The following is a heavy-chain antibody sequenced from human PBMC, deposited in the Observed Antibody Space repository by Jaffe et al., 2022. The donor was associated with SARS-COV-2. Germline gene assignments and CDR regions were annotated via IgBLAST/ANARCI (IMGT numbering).Heavy chain of an antibody. CDR2: INAGNGYT. V-gene: IGHV1-3*01. D-gene: IGHD1-26*01. Sequence: QVQLVQSGAEVKTPGASVKVSCKASGYTFTGFSIHWVRQAPGQRLEWMGWINAGNGYTKYSQNFQGRVTITGDTSASTGYMELSNLRSEDTAVYYCARSGQNYMNYFDYWGQGTLVTVSS. J-gene: IGHJ4*02. CDR3: ARSGQNYMNYFDY. CDR1: GYTFTGFS.